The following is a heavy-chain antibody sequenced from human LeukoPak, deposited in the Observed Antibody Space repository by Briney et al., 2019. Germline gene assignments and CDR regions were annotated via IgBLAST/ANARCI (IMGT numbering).Heavy chain of an antibody. D-gene: IGHD1-26*01. CDR1: GGSISSSSYY. J-gene: IGHJ4*02. Sequence: PSETLSLTCTVSGGSISSSSYYWGWIRQPPGKGLEWIGTVYYSGSTYYNPSLKSRVTISVDTSKNQFSLKLSSVTAADTAVYYCARQGSGNYLSPVNYWGQGTLVTVSS. CDR3: ARQGSGNYLSPVNY. V-gene: IGHV4-39*01. CDR2: VYYSGST.